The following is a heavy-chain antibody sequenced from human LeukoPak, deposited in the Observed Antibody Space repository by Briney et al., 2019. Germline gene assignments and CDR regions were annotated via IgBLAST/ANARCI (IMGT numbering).Heavy chain of an antibody. V-gene: IGHV4-34*01. CDR1: GGSFSGYY. CDR3: ARVLRYYYGSGSSPFDY. D-gene: IGHD3-10*01. Sequence: SETLSLTCAVYGGSFSGYYWSWIRQPPGKGLEWIGEINHSGSTNYNPSLKSRVTISGDTSKNQFSLKLSSVTAADTAVYYCARVLRYYYGSGSSPFDYWGQGTLVTVSS. J-gene: IGHJ4*02. CDR2: INHSGST.